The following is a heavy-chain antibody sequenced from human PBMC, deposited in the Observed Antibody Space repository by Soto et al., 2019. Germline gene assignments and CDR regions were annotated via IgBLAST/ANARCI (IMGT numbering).Heavy chain of an antibody. CDR2: ISYDGSNK. Sequence: PLGPLRLSCAASGVTFSSYAMHWVRQAPGKWLEWVAVISYDGSNKYYADSVKGRFTISRDNSKNTLYLQMNSLRAEDTAVYYCARSRPADYWGQGTLVTVSS. J-gene: IGHJ4*02. CDR3: ARSRPADY. CDR1: GVTFSSYA. V-gene: IGHV3-30-3*01.